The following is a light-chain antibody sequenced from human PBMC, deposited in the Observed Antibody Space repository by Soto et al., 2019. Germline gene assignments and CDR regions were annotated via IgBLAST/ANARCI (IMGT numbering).Light chain of an antibody. J-gene: IGKJ1*01. V-gene: IGKV3-20*01. CDR2: GAS. CDR3: QQYGRT. CDR1: QSISSSY. Sequence: EIVLTQSPGTLSLSLGEKETHSCRASQSISSSYLAWYQQEPGQAPRLLIYGASSRATGIPDRFSGSGSGTDFSLTISRLEPEDFAVYYCQQYGRTFGQGTKVDIK.